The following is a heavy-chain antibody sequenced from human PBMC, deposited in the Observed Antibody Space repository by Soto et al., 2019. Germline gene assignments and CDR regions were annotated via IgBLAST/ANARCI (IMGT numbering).Heavy chain of an antibody. V-gene: IGHV3-21*01. CDR3: ARTMIETIDAFDI. Sequence: GGSLRLSCAASGFTFSSYSMNWVRQAPGKGLGWVSSISSSSSYIYYADSVKGRFTISRDNAKNSLYLQMNSLRAEDTAVYYCARTMIETIDAFDIWGQGTMVTVSS. J-gene: IGHJ3*02. D-gene: IGHD3-22*01. CDR1: GFTFSSYS. CDR2: ISSSSSYI.